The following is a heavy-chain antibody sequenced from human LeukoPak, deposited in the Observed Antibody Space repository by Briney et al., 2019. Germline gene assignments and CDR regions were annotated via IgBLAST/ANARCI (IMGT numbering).Heavy chain of an antibody. CDR2: MNPNSGNT. V-gene: IGHV1-8*01. Sequence: GASVKVSCKASGYTFTSYDINWVRQATGQGLEWMGWMNPNSGNTGYAQKFQGRVTMTRNTSISTAYMELSSLRSEDTAVYYCARDLSATTSNGYYYMDVWGKGTTVTVSS. CDR3: ARDLSATTSNGYYYMDV. D-gene: IGHD4-11*01. CDR1: GYTFTSYD. J-gene: IGHJ6*03.